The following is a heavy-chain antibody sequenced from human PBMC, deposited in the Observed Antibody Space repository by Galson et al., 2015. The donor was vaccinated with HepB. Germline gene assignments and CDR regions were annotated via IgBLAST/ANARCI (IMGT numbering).Heavy chain of an antibody. V-gene: IGHV5-51*01. J-gene: IGHJ4*02. Sequence: SGAEVKKPGESLKISCKGSGYSFATYWIGWVRQMPGKGLEWMGIVYPGDSETRYSPSFQGQVTISADKSISTAYLQWSSLKASDTAIYYCARVFTFGGDPGGVDNWGQGTLVAVSS. CDR1: GYSFATYW. CDR3: ARVFTFGGDPGGVDN. CDR2: VYPGDSET. D-gene: IGHD3-16*01.